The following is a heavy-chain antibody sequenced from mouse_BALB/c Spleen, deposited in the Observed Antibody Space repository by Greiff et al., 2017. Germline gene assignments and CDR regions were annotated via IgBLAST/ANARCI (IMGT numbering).Heavy chain of an antibody. CDR2: ISYDGSN. CDR3: AKYGNYYAAMDY. D-gene: IGHD2-10*02. J-gene: IGHJ4*01. Sequence: DVKLQESGPGLVKPSQSLSLTCSVTGYSITSGYYWNWIRQFPGNKLEWMGYISYDGSNNYNPSLKNRISITRDTSKNQFFLKLNSVTTEDTATYYCAKYGNYYAAMDYWGQGTSVTVSS. V-gene: IGHV3-6*02. CDR1: GYSITSGYY.